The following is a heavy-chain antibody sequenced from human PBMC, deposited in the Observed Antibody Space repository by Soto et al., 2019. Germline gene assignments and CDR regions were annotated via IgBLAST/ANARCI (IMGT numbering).Heavy chain of an antibody. CDR2: IDPSDSYT. V-gene: IGHV5-10-1*01. Sequence: PGESLKISCKGSGYSFAGYWITWVRQMPGKGLEWMGRIDPSDSYTNYSPSFQGHVTISADKSISTAYLQWSSLKASDTAMYYCARHASIAARLDYYYGMDVWGQGTTVTVSS. CDR3: ARHASIAARLDYYYGMDV. J-gene: IGHJ6*02. CDR1: GYSFAGYW. D-gene: IGHD6-6*01.